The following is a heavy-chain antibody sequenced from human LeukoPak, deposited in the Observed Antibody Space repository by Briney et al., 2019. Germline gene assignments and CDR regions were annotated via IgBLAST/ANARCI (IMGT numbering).Heavy chain of an antibody. Sequence: GASVKVSCKASGYTFTGYYMHWVRQAPGQGLEWMGWINPNSGGTNYAQKFQGRVIMTRDTSISTAYMELSRLRSDDTAVYYCARDRRKAAGTPLDYWGQGTLVTVSS. V-gene: IGHV1-2*02. CDR2: INPNSGGT. CDR1: GYTFTGYY. J-gene: IGHJ4*02. D-gene: IGHD6-13*01. CDR3: ARDRRKAAGTPLDY.